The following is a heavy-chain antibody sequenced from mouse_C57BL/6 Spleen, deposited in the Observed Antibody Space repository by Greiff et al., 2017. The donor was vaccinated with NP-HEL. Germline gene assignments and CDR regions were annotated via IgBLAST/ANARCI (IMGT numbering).Heavy chain of an antibody. D-gene: IGHD2-1*01. J-gene: IGHJ2*01. CDR3: AREGIYYGNYDLPCDY. CDR1: GYTFTSYG. CDR2: IYPRSGNT. Sequence: VQLQQSGAELARPGASVKLSSKASGYTFTSYGISWVKQRTGQGLEWIGEIYPRSGNTYYNEKFKGKATLTADKSSSTAYMELRSLTSEDSAVYFCAREGIYYGNYDLPCDYWGQGTTLTVSS. V-gene: IGHV1-81*01.